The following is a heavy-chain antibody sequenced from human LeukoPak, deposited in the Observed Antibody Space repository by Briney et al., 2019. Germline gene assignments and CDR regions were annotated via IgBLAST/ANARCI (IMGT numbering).Heavy chain of an antibody. J-gene: IGHJ2*01. CDR1: GGSFSGYY. CDR2: INHSGST. Sequence: PSETLSLTCAVYGGSFSGYYWSWIRQPPGKGLEWIGEINHSGSTNYNPSLKSRVTISVDTSKNQFSLKLSSVTAADTAVYYCARGPYGDYVGSFSDRGSSRYFDLWGRGTLVTVSS. V-gene: IGHV4-34*01. CDR3: ARGPYGDYVGSFSDRGSSRYFDL. D-gene: IGHD4-17*01.